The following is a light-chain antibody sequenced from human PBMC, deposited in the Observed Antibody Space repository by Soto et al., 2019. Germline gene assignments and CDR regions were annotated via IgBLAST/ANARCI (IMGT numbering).Light chain of an antibody. CDR3: QQYGSSPLT. Sequence: EIVLTQSPGTLSLSPGERATLSCRASQSVSSSFLAWYQQEPGQAPRLLLYGASSRATGIPDRFSGIGSGTDFTLTISRLEPEDVAVYYCQQYGSSPLTFGGGTKVEIK. V-gene: IGKV3-20*01. CDR1: QSVSSSF. CDR2: GAS. J-gene: IGKJ4*01.